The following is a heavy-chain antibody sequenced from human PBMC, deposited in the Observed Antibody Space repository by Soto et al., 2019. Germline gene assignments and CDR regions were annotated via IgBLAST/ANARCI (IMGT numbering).Heavy chain of an antibody. CDR1: GGTISSWY. Sequence: PSETLSLTCTVSGGTISSWYWSWIRQPPGKGLEWIGYIYYSGSTNCNPSLKSRVTISVDTSKNQFSLKLSSVTAADTAVYYCARETGTGFDWLSGHWFDPWGQGTLVTVSS. J-gene: IGHJ5*02. V-gene: IGHV4-59*01. CDR2: IYYSGST. CDR3: ARETGTGFDWLSGHWFDP. D-gene: IGHD3-9*01.